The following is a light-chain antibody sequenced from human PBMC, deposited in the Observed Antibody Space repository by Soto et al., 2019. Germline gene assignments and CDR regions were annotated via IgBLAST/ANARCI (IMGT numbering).Light chain of an antibody. J-gene: IGKJ1*01. CDR1: QTTSSW. Sequence: DIQMTQSPSTLSGSVGDRVTITFRSSQTTSSWLAWYQQKPGKAPKLLIYKASTLKSGVPSRFSGSGSGTEFNLTISSLQPADFATYSCQHYNSYSEPFGQGTKV. CDR2: KAS. V-gene: IGKV1-5*03. CDR3: QHYNSYSEP.